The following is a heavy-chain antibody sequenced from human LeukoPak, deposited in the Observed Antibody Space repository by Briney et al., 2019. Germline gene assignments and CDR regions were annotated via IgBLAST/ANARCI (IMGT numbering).Heavy chain of an antibody. CDR1: GYTFTSYG. CDR3: ARGERYSSGWDSDY. J-gene: IGHJ4*02. D-gene: IGHD6-19*01. CDR2: ISAYNGDT. Sequence: ASVTVSCKASGYTFTSYGITWVRQAPGQGLEGMGWISAYNGDTNYAQKLQGRVTMTTDTSTSTAYMELRSLRSDDTAVYYCARGERYSSGWDSDYWGQGTLVTVSS. V-gene: IGHV1-18*01.